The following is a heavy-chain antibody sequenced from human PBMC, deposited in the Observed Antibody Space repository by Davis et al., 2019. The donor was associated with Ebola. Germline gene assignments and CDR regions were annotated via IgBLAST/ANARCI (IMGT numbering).Heavy chain of an antibody. J-gene: IGHJ4*02. CDR1: GFPVGDAG. CDR3: TTDLSGNSRAIDY. Sequence: PGGSLDLSCAASGFPVGDAGMVWFRQSQGKGLEWVGRITGKTDGGTTDYDAPVKGRFFISRDESKNTLYLQMNNLKIEDTAMYFCTTDLSGNSRAIDYWGQGTLVTVSS. CDR2: ITGKTDGGTT. D-gene: IGHD1-26*01. V-gene: IGHV3-15*01.